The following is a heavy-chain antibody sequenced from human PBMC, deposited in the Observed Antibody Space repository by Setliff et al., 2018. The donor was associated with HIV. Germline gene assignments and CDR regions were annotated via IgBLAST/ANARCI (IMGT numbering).Heavy chain of an antibody. CDR3: ARLASTRDWYFDL. J-gene: IGHJ2*01. Sequence: PSETLSLTCTVSGGSISNSNYYWGWTRQPPGKGLEWVGSIYYIGTTYYNPSLKSRVTISIDTSKNDFSLKLTSVTAADTAMYYCARLASTRDWYFDLWGRGTLVTVSS. CDR1: GGSISNSNYY. CDR2: IYYIGTT. V-gene: IGHV4-39*02.